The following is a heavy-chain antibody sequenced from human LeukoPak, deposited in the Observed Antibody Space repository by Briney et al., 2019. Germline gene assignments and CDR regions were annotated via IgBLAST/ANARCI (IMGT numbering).Heavy chain of an antibody. V-gene: IGHV1-18*01. D-gene: IGHD3-22*01. CDR3: AVQASRYYYDSSGCDY. J-gene: IGHJ4*02. Sequence: ASVKVSCKASGGTFSSYAISWVRQAPGQGLEWMGWISAYNGNTNYAQKLQGRVTMTTDTSTSTAYMELRSLRSNDTAVYYCAVQASRYYYDSSGCDYWGQGTLVTVSS. CDR2: ISAYNGNT. CDR1: GGTFSSYA.